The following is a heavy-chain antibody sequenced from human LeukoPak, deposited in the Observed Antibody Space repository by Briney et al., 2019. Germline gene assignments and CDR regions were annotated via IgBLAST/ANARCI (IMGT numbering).Heavy chain of an antibody. CDR1: GGSVGSGSYC. CDR2: IYYSGST. V-gene: IGHV4-61*01. D-gene: IGHD4-17*01. CDR3: ARLEGGDNVDY. Sequence: SETLSLTCTVSGGSVGSGSYCWSWIRQPPGKGLEWIGYIYYSGSTNYNPSLKSRVTISVDTSKNQFSLKLSSVTAADTAVYYCARLEGGDNVDYWGQGTLVTVSS. J-gene: IGHJ4*02.